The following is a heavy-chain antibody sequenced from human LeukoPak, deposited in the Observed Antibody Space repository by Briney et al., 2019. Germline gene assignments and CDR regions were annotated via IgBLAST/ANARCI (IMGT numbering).Heavy chain of an antibody. J-gene: IGHJ4*02. V-gene: IGHV3-7*01. CDR3: ANYYNSGPQGDY. CDR2: IKQDGSQK. Sequence: GGSLRLSCAASGFTFSDYYMSWVRQAPGKGLEWVANIKQDGSQKYYVDSVKGRFTVSRDNAKNSLYLQMNSLRVDDTAVYYCANYYNSGPQGDYWGQGTLVTVSS. D-gene: IGHD3-10*01. CDR1: GFTFSDYY.